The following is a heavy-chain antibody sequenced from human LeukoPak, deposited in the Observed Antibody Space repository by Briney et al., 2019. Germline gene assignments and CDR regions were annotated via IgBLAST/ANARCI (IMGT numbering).Heavy chain of an antibody. J-gene: IGHJ4*02. V-gene: IGHV3-23*01. D-gene: IGHD5-12*01. CDR2: ISGSGGST. Sequence: GGSLRLSWAASGFTSSSYAISWVRQAPGKGLEWVSAISGSGGSTYYADSVKGRFTISRDNSKNTLYLQMNSLRAEDTAVYYCAKAAYSGYSSFDYWGQGTLVTVSS. CDR3: AKAAYSGYSSFDY. CDR1: GFTSSSYA.